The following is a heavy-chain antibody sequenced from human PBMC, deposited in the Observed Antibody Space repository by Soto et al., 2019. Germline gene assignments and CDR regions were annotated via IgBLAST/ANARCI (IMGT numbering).Heavy chain of an antibody. V-gene: IGHV1-18*01. CDR1: GYTFTSYG. CDR3: ARDWVGDLAY. D-gene: IGHD4-17*01. J-gene: IGHJ4*02. CDR2: ISGYNGDT. Sequence: QVQLVQSGGEVKQPGASVKVSCKTSGYTFTSYGISWVRRAPGQGLEWMGWISGYNGDTKYVQRFQGRVTLTTETSTTAAYMEVRSLRSEHTAVYDCARDWVGDLAYWGQGTLVTVSS.